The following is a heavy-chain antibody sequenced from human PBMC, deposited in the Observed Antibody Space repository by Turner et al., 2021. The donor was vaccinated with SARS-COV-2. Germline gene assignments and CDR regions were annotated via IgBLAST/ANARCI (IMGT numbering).Heavy chain of an antibody. CDR1: GYRFSSYW. D-gene: IGHD1-1*01. V-gene: IGHV5-10-1*01. CDR2: IDPSDSYT. J-gene: IGHJ5*02. CDR3: AGLQYLPRTTRGEWFDP. Sequence: EVQLVQSGAEVKKPGESLRISCKGSGYRFSSYWLTWVRQTPGKGLEWMGRIDPSDSYTNYSPSFQGHVTISVDTSINTAFLQWRSLKASDTAIYYCAGLQYLPRTTRGEWFDPWGQGTLVTVSS.